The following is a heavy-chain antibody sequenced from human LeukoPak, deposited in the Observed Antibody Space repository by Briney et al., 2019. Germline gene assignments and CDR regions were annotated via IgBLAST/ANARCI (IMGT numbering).Heavy chain of an antibody. J-gene: IGHJ4*02. CDR1: GLTFSKNV. V-gene: IGHV3-64*01. Sequence: GGSLRLSCAAKGLTFSKNVMFWVRQAPGKGLKYVSAISVNGAYTYYANSVKGRFTISRDNSKNTLYLQMDSLKPEDMAVYYCARGQAYYYDSSGLTFDYWGQGTLVTVSS. D-gene: IGHD3-22*01. CDR3: ARGQAYYYDSSGLTFDY. CDR2: ISVNGAYT.